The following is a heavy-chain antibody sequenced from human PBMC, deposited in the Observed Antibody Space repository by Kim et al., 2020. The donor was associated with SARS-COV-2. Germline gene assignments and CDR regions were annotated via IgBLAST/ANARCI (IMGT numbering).Heavy chain of an antibody. CDR3: ARDRSGYDPYFDY. D-gene: IGHD5-12*01. CDR1: GGSISSGGYY. J-gene: IGHJ4*02. CDR2: IYYSGST. Sequence: SETLSLTCTVSGGSISSGGYYWSWIRQHPGKGLEWIGYIYYSGSTYYNPSLKSRVTTSVDTSKNQFSLKLSSVTAADTAVYYCARDRSGYDPYFDYWGQGTLVTVSS. V-gene: IGHV4-31*03.